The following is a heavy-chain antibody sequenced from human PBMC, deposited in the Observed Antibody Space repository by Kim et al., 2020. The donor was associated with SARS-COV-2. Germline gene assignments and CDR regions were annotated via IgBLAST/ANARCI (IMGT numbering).Heavy chain of an antibody. D-gene: IGHD3-16*01. V-gene: IGHV3-23*01. CDR2: ST. J-gene: IGHJ4*02. Sequence: STYYADSVKGRFTISRDNSKNMVYLQMNSLRAEDTAVYYCAKGGLNYFDYWGQGTWSPSPQ. CDR3: AKGGLNYFDY.